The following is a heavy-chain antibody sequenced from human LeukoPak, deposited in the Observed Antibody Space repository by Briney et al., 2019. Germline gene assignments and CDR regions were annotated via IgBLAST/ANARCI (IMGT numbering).Heavy chain of an antibody. CDR1: GFTFSSYS. CDR3: ATGSGYYYDH. CDR2: VHHDGSER. J-gene: IGHJ4*02. D-gene: IGHD3-22*01. Sequence: GGSLRLSCAASGFTFSSYSMNWVRQAPGKGLEWVAVVHHDGSERYYADSVKGRFTISRDNSKNTLYVQMDSLRVEDTAVYYCATGSGYYYDHWGQGTLVTVSS. V-gene: IGHV3-33*08.